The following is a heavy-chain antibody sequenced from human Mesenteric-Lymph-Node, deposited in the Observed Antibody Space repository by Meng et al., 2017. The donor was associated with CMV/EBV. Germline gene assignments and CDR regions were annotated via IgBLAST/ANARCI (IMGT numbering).Heavy chain of an antibody. D-gene: IGHD6-6*01. V-gene: IGHV3-30*02. J-gene: IGHJ6*02. Sequence: GGSLRLSCAASGFTSSSYGMHWVRQAPGKGLEWVAFIRYDGSNKYYADSVKGRFTISRDNSKNTLYLQMNSLRAEDTAVYYCAKGGRIAARPGGMDVWGQGTTVTVSS. CDR3: AKGGRIAARPGGMDV. CDR2: IRYDGSNK. CDR1: GFTSSSYG.